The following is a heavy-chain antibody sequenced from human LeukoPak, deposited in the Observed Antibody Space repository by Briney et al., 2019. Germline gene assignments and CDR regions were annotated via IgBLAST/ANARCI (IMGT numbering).Heavy chain of an antibody. J-gene: IGHJ4*02. V-gene: IGHV4-39*07. CDR3: ARVDDYGDSNIFDY. CDR1: GGSISSSSYY. Sequence: PSETLSLTCTVSGGSISSSSYYWGWIRQPPGKGLEWIGSIYYSGSTYYNPSLKSRVTISVDTSKNQFSLKLSSVTAADTAVYYCARVDDYGDSNIFDYWGQGTLVTVSS. CDR2: IYYSGST. D-gene: IGHD4-17*01.